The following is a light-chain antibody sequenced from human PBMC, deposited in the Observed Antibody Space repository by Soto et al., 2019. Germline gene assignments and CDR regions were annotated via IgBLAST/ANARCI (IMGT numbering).Light chain of an antibody. CDR1: QSLLHRNGYNY. CDR3: MPALQTPT. V-gene: IGKV2-28*01. Sequence: DIVMTQSPLSLPVTPGEPASISCRSSQSLLHRNGYNYLDWYLQKSGQSPQLLIYLGSNRASGVPDRFSGSGSGTDFTLNISRVEAEDVGVYYCMPALQTPTFGGGTKVEIK. CDR2: LGS. J-gene: IGKJ4*01.